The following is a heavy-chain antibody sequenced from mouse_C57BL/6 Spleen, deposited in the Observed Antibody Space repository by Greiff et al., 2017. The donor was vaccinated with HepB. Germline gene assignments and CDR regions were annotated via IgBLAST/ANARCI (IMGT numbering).Heavy chain of an antibody. CDR1: GFTFSSYG. V-gene: IGHV5-6*01. J-gene: IGHJ2*01. Sequence: EVKLVESGGDLVKPGGSLKLSCAASGFTFSSYGMSWVRQTPDKRLEWVATISSGGSYTYYPDSVKGRFTISRDNAKNTLYLQMSSLKSEDTAMYYCARGGGPGFDYWGQGTTLTVSS. CDR2: ISSGGSYT. CDR3: ARGGGPGFDY.